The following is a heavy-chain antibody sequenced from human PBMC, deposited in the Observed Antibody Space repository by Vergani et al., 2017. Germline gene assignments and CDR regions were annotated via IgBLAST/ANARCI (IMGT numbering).Heavy chain of an antibody. J-gene: IGHJ6*02. V-gene: IGHV3-23*01. Sequence: EVQLLESGGGLVQPGGSLRLSCAASGFTFSSYAMSWVRQAPGKGLEGVSAISGSGGSTYYADSVKGLFTISRDNSKNTLYLQMNSLRAEDTAVYYCAKDYYDSSGYYYFLGINYYYYGMDVWGQGP. CDR1: GFTFSSYA. D-gene: IGHD3-22*01. CDR3: AKDYYDSSGYYYFLGINYYYYGMDV. CDR2: ISGSGGST.